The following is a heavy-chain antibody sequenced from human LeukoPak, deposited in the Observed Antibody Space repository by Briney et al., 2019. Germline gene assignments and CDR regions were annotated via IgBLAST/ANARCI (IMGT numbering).Heavy chain of an antibody. D-gene: IGHD4-11*01. J-gene: IGHJ6*03. Sequence: SETLSLTCAVYGGSFSGYYWSWIRQPPGKGLEWIGEINHSGSTNYNPSLKSRVTISVDTSKNQFSLKLSSATAADTAVYYCARASDYSRYYYYYMDVWGKGTTVTVSS. CDR2: INHSGST. CDR3: ARASDYSRYYYYYMDV. V-gene: IGHV4-34*01. CDR1: GGSFSGYY.